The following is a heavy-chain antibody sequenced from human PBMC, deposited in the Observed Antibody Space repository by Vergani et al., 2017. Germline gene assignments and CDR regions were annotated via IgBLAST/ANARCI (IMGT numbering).Heavy chain of an antibody. J-gene: IGHJ4*02. CDR3: AKDFNSGVTVTTVDY. V-gene: IGHV3-33*06. CDR2: IWYDGSNK. D-gene: IGHD4-17*01. Sequence: QVQLVESGGGVVQPGRSLRLSCAASGFTFSSYGMHWVRQAPGKGLEWVAVIWYDGSNKYYADSVKGRFTISRDNSKNTLYLQMNSLRAEDTAVYYCAKDFNSGVTVTTVDYWGQGTLVTVSS. CDR1: GFTFSSYG.